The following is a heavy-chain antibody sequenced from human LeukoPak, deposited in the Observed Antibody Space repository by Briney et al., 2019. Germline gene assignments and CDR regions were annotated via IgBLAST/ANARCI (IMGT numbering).Heavy chain of an antibody. Sequence: ASVKVSCKASGYTFNGYYFHWVRQAPGQGLEWMGWINPNTAGTNYAQKFLGGVTLTWDTSNSTACMELTRLTSDDTAVYYCATSAGDYRAGHYYYMGVWGKGTSVTVSS. V-gene: IGHV1-2*02. CDR1: GYTFNGYY. D-gene: IGHD4-11*01. CDR3: ATSAGDYRAGHYYYMGV. J-gene: IGHJ6*03. CDR2: INPNTAGT.